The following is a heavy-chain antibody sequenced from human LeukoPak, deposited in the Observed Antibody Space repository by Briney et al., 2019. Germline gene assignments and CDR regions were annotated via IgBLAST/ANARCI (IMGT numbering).Heavy chain of an antibody. CDR1: GFTFDDYA. V-gene: IGHV3-9*01. CDR2: ISWNSGSI. J-gene: IGHJ4*02. CDR3: AKGCYYFDY. D-gene: IGHD4/OR15-4a*01. Sequence: GRSLRLSCAASGFTFDDYAMHWVRQAPGKGLEWVSGISWNSGSIGYADSVKGRFTISRDNAKNSLYLQMNSLRAEDTALYYCAKGCYYFDYWGQGTLVTVSS.